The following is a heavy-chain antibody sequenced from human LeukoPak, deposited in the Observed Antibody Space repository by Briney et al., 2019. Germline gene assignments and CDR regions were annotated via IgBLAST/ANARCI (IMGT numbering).Heavy chain of an antibody. D-gene: IGHD2-15*01. CDR1: GGTFISYA. V-gene: IGHV1-69*01. CDR3: ARGGVVVAATTGSREFDY. Sequence: ASVKVSFKASGGTFISYAISWVRQAPGQGLEWMGGIIPIFGTANYAQKFQGRVTITADESTSTAYMELSSLRSEDTAVYYCARGGVVVAATTGSREFDYWGQGTLVTVSS. CDR2: IIPIFGTA. J-gene: IGHJ4*02.